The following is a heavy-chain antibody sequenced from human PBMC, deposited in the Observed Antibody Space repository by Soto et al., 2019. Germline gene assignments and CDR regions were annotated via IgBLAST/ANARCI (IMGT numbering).Heavy chain of an antibody. CDR2: IIPNSGTI. Sequence: GASVKVSWKSSGGGLSTNAIIWVRPAHGKGLAWMGGIIPNSGTIYLAQKFQDRVILSADDLGITANMELNSLRSDDTAVYYCARGYCSGGNCYSGMDGWVQGKTVTFS. J-gene: IGHJ6*02. CDR3: ARGYCSGGNCYSGMDG. CDR1: GGGLSTNA. V-gene: IGHV1-69*13. D-gene: IGHD2-15*01.